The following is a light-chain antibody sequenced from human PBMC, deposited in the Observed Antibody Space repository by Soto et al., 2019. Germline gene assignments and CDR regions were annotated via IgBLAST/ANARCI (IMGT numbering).Light chain of an antibody. Sequence: EIVLTQSPATLFLSPGERATLSCGASQNVSNSYLAWYQQKPGLAPRLLIYDASSRAIGIPDRFSGSGSGADFTLTISRLEPEDFAVYYCQQYGTSRWTFGQGTKVEIK. CDR3: QQYGTSRWT. CDR2: DAS. J-gene: IGKJ1*01. V-gene: IGKV3D-20*01. CDR1: QNVSNSY.